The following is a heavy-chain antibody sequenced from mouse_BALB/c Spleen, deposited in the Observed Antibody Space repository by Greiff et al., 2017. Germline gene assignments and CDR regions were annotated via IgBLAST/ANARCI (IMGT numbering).Heavy chain of an antibody. CDR3: ARKATTVVARGAMDY. CDR1: GFSLTSYG. J-gene: IGHJ4*01. CDR2: IWSGGST. Sequence: VKLVESGPGLVQPSQSLSITCTVSGFSLTSYGVHWVRQSPGKGLEWLGVIWSGGSTDYNAAFISRLSISKDNSKSKVFFKMNSQQADDTAIYYGARKATTVVARGAMDYWGQGTSVTVSS. D-gene: IGHD1-1*01. V-gene: IGHV2-4-1*01.